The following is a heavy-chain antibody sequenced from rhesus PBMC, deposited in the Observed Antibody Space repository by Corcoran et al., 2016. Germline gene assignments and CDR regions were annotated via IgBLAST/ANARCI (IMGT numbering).Heavy chain of an antibody. V-gene: IGHV3-30*02. CDR1: GFTFRNSG. J-gene: IGHJ4*01. Sequence: EVQLGESGAGLVQPGGALRPSWAVSGFTFRNSGMSWVRQAPGKGLEWVARIKRKLDGETADYAASVKDRFTISRDDSKNTLYLQMNSLKTEDTAVYYCTTWGVMWFFDYWGQGVLVTVSS. CDR3: TTWGVMWFFDY. CDR2: IKRKLDGETA. D-gene: IGHD2-21*01.